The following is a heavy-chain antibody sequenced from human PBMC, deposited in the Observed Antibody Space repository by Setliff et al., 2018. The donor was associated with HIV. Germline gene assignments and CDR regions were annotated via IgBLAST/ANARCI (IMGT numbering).Heavy chain of an antibody. CDR3: ARGYYNFWSGYYDSRFPSPIDASDI. CDR1: GYTFSSYG. CDR2: ISAYNGNT. V-gene: IGHV1-18*01. Sequence: ASVKVSCKASGYTFSSYGISWVRQAPGQGVEWMGWISAYNGNTNYAQKLQGRVTMTTDTSTSTAYMELRSLRSDDTAVYYCARGYYNFWSGYYDSRFPSPIDASDIWGQGTMVTVSS. J-gene: IGHJ3*02. D-gene: IGHD3-3*01.